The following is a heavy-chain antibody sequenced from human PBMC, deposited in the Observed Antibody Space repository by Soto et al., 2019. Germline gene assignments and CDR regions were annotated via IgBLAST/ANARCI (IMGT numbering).Heavy chain of an antibody. CDR2: IQTSGST. V-gene: IGHV4-4*07. CDR1: GGSINNYY. Sequence: NPSETLSLTCTVSGGSINNYYWGWIRQSAGKGLEWIGRIQTSGSTNYNPSLKSRVTMSIDTSKNQFSLKLNSVTAADTAVYYCERELKRYGSVDWLDPWGQGTLVTVSS. CDR3: ERELKRYGSVDWLDP. D-gene: IGHD3-10*01. J-gene: IGHJ5*02.